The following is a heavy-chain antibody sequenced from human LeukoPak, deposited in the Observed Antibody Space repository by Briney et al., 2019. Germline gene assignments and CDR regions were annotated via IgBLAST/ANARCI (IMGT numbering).Heavy chain of an antibody. Sequence: SETLSLTCAVYGGSFSGYYWSWIRQPPGKGLEWIGEINHSGSTNYNPSLKSRVTISVDTSKNQFSLQLSSVTAADTAVYYCARRPGYCSSTSCYEFDYWGQGTLVTVSS. D-gene: IGHD2-2*03. CDR1: GGSFSGYY. CDR2: INHSGST. V-gene: IGHV4-34*01. J-gene: IGHJ4*02. CDR3: ARRPGYCSSTSCYEFDY.